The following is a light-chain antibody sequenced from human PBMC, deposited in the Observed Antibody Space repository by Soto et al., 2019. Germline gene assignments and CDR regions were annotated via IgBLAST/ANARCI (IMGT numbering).Light chain of an antibody. CDR3: GTWDSSLDAWV. Sequence: QSVLTQPPSLSAAPGQKVTISCSGSSPNIGNNYVSWYQQLPGTAPKLLIYENNKRPSGIPDRFSGSKSGTSATLGITGLQTGDEADYYCGTWDSSLDAWVFGGGTKVTVL. V-gene: IGLV1-51*02. CDR2: ENN. J-gene: IGLJ3*02. CDR1: SPNIGNNY.